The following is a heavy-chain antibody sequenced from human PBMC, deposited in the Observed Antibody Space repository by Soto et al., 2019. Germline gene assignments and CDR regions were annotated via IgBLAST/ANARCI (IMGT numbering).Heavy chain of an antibody. CDR2: INAGNGNT. Sequence: QVQLVQSGAEVKKPGASVKVSCKASGYTFTSYAMHWVRQAPGQRLEWMGWINAGNGNTKYSQKFQGRVTITRDTSASTAYMELSSLRSEDTAVYYCARDAAVAGPHLGPYDFDYWGQGTLVTFSS. CDR3: ARDAAVAGPHLGPYDFDY. CDR1: GYTFTSYA. J-gene: IGHJ4*02. V-gene: IGHV1-3*01. D-gene: IGHD6-19*01.